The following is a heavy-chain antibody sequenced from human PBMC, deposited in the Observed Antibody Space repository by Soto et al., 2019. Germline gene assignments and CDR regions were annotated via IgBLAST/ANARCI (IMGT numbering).Heavy chain of an antibody. V-gene: IGHV4-34*01. CDR2: INHSGST. Sequence: SETLSLTCAVYGGSFSGYYWSWIRQPPGKGLEWVGEINHSGSTNYNPSLKGRVTISVDTSKNQFSLKLSSVTAADTAVYYCAREGMDYYDSSGYYINFDYWRQGTLVTVSS. CDR1: GGSFSGYY. CDR3: AREGMDYYDSSGYYINFDY. D-gene: IGHD3-22*01. J-gene: IGHJ4*02.